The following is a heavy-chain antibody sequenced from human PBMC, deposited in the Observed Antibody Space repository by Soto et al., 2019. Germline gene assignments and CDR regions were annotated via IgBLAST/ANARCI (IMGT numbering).Heavy chain of an antibody. J-gene: IGHJ4*02. V-gene: IGHV1-18*01. CDR2: ISAYNGNT. CDR3: ARDRRFSYYDILTGYYDY. CDR1: GYTFTSYG. D-gene: IGHD3-9*01. Sequence: QVQLVQSGAEVKKPGASVKVSCKASGYTFTSYGISWVRQAPGQGLEWMGWISAYNGNTNYAQKLQGRVTMTTDTSSSTAYMELTSLRSDDTAVYYCARDRRFSYYDILTGYYDYWGQGTLVTVSS.